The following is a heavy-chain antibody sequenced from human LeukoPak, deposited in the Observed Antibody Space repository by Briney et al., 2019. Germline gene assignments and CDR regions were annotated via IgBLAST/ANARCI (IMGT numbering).Heavy chain of an antibody. D-gene: IGHD5-12*01. CDR1: GYTFTSYD. J-gene: IGHJ4*02. CDR2: MNPNSGNT. V-gene: IGHV1-8*01. Sequence: ASVKVSCKASGYTFTSYDINWVRQATGQGLEWMGWMNPNSGNTRYAQKFHSRVTMTRNTSTSTAYTELCSVRSEDTAVYNYARGRTGPDYLDDDYWGQGTLVTV. CDR3: ARGRTGPDYLDDDY.